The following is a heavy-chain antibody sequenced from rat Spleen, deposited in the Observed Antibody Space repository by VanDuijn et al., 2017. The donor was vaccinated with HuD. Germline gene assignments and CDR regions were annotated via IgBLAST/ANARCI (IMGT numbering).Heavy chain of an antibody. J-gene: IGHJ4*01. CDR3: GRTSLQWFRMDA. V-gene: IGHV5S10*01. CDR2: IIYDGSRT. D-gene: IGHD1-1*01. Sequence: EVQLVESGGGLVQPGRSLKLSCAASGFTFSDYNMAWVRQAPKKGLEWVATIIYDGSRTYYRDSVKGRFTVSRDNAKSTLYLQMDSLRSEDTATYYCGRTSLQWFRMDAWGQGTSLTVSS. CDR1: GFTFSDYN.